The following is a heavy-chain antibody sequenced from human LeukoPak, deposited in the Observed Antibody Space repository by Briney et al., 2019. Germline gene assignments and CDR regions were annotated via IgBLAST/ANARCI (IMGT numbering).Heavy chain of an antibody. CDR2: IIPILGIA. Sequence: SVKVSCKASGGTFSSYAISWVRQAPGQGLEWMGRIIPILGIANYAQKFQGRVTITADKSTSTAYMELSSLRSEDTAVYYCARDGQYYDSLTGWNGFDIWGQGTMVTVSS. J-gene: IGHJ3*02. D-gene: IGHD3-9*01. CDR1: GGTFSSYA. V-gene: IGHV1-69*04. CDR3: ARDGQYYDSLTGWNGFDI.